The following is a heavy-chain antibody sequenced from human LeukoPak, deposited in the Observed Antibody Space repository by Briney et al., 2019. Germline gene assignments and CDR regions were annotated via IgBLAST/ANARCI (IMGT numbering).Heavy chain of an antibody. CDR3: ARHQSVPVFDI. V-gene: IGHV4-59*08. D-gene: IGHD3-10*01. CDR2: MYYSGIT. J-gene: IGHJ3*02. CDR1: GDSISSYY. Sequence: PAETLSLTCTVPGDSISSYYWSWVRQPPGKGLEWIGYMYYSGITNYNPSLKSPVPISVDTSKNQFSLKLSSVTAGDTAVCYCARHQSVPVFDIWGHGTMVAVSS.